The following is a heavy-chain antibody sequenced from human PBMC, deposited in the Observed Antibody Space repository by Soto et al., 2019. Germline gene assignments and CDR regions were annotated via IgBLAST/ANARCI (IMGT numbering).Heavy chain of an antibody. CDR1: GFTFTSSA. V-gene: IGHV1-58*02. Sequence: QMQLVQSGPEVKKPGTSVKVSCKASGFTFTSSAMQWVRQARGQRLEWIGWIVVGSGNTNYAQNCQERDTITRDMSTSTAYMELSSLRSEDTAVYYCASQGRGTDYYGMDVWGQGTTVTVSS. CDR2: IVVGSGNT. D-gene: IGHD3-10*01. J-gene: IGHJ6*02. CDR3: ASQGRGTDYYGMDV.